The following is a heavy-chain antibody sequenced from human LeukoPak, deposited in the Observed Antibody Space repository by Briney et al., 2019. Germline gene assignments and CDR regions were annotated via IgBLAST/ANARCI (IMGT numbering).Heavy chain of an antibody. Sequence: SETLSLTCTVSRYSISSGYYWGWIRQPPGKGLEWIGSVYHSGSTYYNPALKSRVTISVDTSKNQFSLRLTSVTAADTAVYYCSRDEGFHNFWGQGTLVTVSS. CDR1: RYSISSGYY. J-gene: IGHJ4*02. CDR2: VYHSGST. CDR3: SRDEGFHNF. V-gene: IGHV4-38-2*02.